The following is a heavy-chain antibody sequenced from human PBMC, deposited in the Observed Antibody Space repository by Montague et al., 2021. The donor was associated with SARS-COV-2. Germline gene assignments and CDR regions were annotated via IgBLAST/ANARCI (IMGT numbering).Heavy chain of an antibody. V-gene: IGHV4-61*02. Sequence: TLSLTCTVSGGSISSGSYYWSWIRQPAGKGLEWIGRIYTGGTTDYSFSLKSRVTISVDTSKNQFSLKLTSVTAADTAVYYCARAHSGSWAHLDNWGQGSLVTVSS. CDR1: GGSISSGSYY. D-gene: IGHD5-12*01. CDR2: IYTGGTT. J-gene: IGHJ4*02. CDR3: ARAHSGSWAHLDN.